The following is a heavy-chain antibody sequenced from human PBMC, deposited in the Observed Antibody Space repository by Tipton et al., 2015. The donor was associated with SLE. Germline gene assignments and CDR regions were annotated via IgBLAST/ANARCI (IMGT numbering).Heavy chain of an antibody. J-gene: IGHJ4*02. CDR3: ARGSVGGHFDY. CDR2: IGTAGDT. V-gene: IGHV3-13*01. D-gene: IGHD1-26*01. Sequence: VQLVQSGGGLAQPGGSLRLSCAASGFTFSSYDMHWVRQATGKGLEWVSVIGTAGDTYYPGSVKGRFTISRENAKNSLYLQMNSLRAGDTAVYYCARGSVGGHFDYWGQGTLVTVSS. CDR1: GFTFSSYD.